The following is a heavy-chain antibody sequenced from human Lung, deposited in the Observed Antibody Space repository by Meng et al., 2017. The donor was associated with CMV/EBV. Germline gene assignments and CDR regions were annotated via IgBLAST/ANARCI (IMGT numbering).Heavy chain of an antibody. CDR1: GYSFTSYW. CDR3: ARHGGSTIYYYYGMDV. J-gene: IGHJ6*02. CDR2: IYPGDSDT. Sequence: KVSCKGSGYSFTSYWIGWVRQMPGKGLEWMGIIYPGDSDTRYSPSFQGQVTISADKSISTAYLQWSSLKASDTAMYYCARHGGSTIYYYYGMDVWGQGTXVTGAS. D-gene: IGHD2-15*01. V-gene: IGHV5-51*01.